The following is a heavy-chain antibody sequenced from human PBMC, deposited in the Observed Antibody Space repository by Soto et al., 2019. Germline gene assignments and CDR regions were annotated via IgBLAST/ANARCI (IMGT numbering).Heavy chain of an antibody. CDR3: ARAPSLTETYYFDS. CDR2: ISSSSSYI. V-gene: IGHV3-21*01. Sequence: VGSLRLSCAASGFTFSRYSMNWVRQAPGKGLEWVSSISSSSSYIYYADSVYYADSVKGRFTISRDNAKNSLYLQMNSLRVEDPVLYYWARAPSLTETYYFDSGGQGTRAPVP. J-gene: IGHJ4*02. CDR1: GFTFSRYS.